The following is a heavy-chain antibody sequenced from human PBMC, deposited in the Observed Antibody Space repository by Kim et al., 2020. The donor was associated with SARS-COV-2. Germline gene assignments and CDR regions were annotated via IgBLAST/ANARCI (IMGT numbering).Heavy chain of an antibody. V-gene: IGHV4-4*02. Sequence: SETLSLTCAVSGGSISSSNWWSWVRQPPGKGLEWIGEIYHSGSTKYKPSLMSRVTMSVDKSKNQFSLNVSSVTAADTAVYYCARNSYDFWSGYDYYGMDVCVQGTTVTVSS. CDR1: GGSISSSNW. J-gene: IGHJ6*02. CDR3: ARNSYDFWSGYDYYGMDV. CDR2: IYHSGST. D-gene: IGHD3-3*01.